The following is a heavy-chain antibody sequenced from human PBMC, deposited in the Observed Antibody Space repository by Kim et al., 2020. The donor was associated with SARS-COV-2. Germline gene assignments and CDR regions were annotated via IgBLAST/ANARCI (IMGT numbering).Heavy chain of an antibody. J-gene: IGHJ6*02. CDR1: GFTFSSYS. CDR3: ARDQAVAAAGDYYYYGMDV. Sequence: GGSLRLSCAASGFTFSSYSMNWVRQAPGKGLEWVSYISSSSSTIYYADSVKGRFTISRDNAKNSLYLQMNSLRDEDTAVYYCARDQAVAAAGDYYYYGMDVWGQGTTVTVSS. V-gene: IGHV3-48*02. CDR2: ISSSSSTI. D-gene: IGHD6-13*01.